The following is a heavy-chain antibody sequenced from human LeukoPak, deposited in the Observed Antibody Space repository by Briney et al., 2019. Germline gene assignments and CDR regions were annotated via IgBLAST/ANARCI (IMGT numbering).Heavy chain of an antibody. CDR1: GDSISSYY. Sequence: SETLSLTCTVSGDSISSYYWSWIRQPPGKGLEWIGYIYYTGSTYYNPSLKSRVTISVDTSKNQFSLKLSSVTAADTAVYYCARHSYGSGYYYGMDVWGQGTTVTVSS. CDR3: ARHSYGSGYYYGMDV. J-gene: IGHJ6*02. D-gene: IGHD3-10*01. V-gene: IGHV4-59*01. CDR2: IYYTGST.